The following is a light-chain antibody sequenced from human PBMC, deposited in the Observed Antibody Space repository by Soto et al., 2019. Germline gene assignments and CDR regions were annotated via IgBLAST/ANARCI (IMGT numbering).Light chain of an antibody. CDR1: QDISNY. CDR2: HAS. Sequence: DIQMTESPSSLSASVGDRVTIPCQASQDISNYLNWYQQKPGKAPKLLIYHASNLETGVPSRLSGSGSGTYLTFTISRIQPADIATYYCQQSENLPTFGQGTRLEIK. V-gene: IGKV1-33*01. J-gene: IGKJ5*01. CDR3: QQSENLPT.